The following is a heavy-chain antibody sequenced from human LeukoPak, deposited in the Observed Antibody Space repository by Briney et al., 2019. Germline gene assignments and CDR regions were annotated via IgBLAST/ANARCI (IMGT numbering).Heavy chain of an antibody. CDR1: GYTFTGYY. J-gene: IGHJ4*02. Sequence: GAPVKVSCKASGYTFTGYYMHWVRQAPGQGLEWMGWINPNSGGTNYAQKFQGRVTMTRDTSISTAYMELSRLRSDDTAVYYCARHDHLGGSIDYWGQGTLVTVSS. CDR2: INPNSGGT. CDR3: ARHDHLGGSIDY. D-gene: IGHD2-15*01. V-gene: IGHV1-2*02.